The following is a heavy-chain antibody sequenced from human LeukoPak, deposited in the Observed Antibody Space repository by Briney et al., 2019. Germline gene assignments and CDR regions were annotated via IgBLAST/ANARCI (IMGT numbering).Heavy chain of an antibody. CDR3: ASLGWTSEEV. D-gene: IGHD3/OR15-3a*01. Sequence: GGSLRLSCAASGFTFSSYEMNWVRQAPGKGLEWVSYISSSGSTIYYADPVKGRFTISRDNAKNSLYLQMNSLRAEDTAVYYCASLGWTSEEVRGKGTTVTVSS. V-gene: IGHV3-48*03. CDR1: GFTFSSYE. CDR2: ISSSGSTI. J-gene: IGHJ6*04.